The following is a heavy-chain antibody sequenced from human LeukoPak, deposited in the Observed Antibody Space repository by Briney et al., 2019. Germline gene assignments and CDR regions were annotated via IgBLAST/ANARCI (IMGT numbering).Heavy chain of an antibody. J-gene: IGHJ4*02. V-gene: IGHV4-34*01. CDR2: INHSGST. D-gene: IGHD6-19*01. CDR3: ARRSGWYLVDY. Sequence: SETLSLTCAVYGGSFSGYYWSWIRQPPGKGLEWIGEINHSGSTNYNPSLKSRVTISVDTSKNQFSLKLSSVTAADTAVYYCARRSGWYLVDYWGQGTLVTVSS. CDR1: GGSFSGYY.